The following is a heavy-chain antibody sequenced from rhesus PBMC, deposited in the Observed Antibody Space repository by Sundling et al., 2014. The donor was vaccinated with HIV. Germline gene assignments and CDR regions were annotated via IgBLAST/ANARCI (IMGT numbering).Heavy chain of an antibody. CDR2: ISGTNGFT. D-gene: IGHD5-30*01. V-gene: IGHV4-122*01. Sequence: QVQLQESGPGLVKPSETLSLTCAVSGGSISSAYYHWTLGSGQPPGKGLEWIGYISGTNGFTEYNTSLKSRVSISTDTSKNQFSLNLSSVTAADTAVYYCARLPGYNGYKYYFDYWGQGVLVTVSS. CDR1: GGSISSAYYH. J-gene: IGHJ4*01. CDR3: ARLPGYNGYKYYFDY.